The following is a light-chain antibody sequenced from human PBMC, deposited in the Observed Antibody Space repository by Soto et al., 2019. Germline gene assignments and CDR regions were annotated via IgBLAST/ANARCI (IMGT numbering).Light chain of an antibody. CDR2: DAS. J-gene: IGKJ1*01. CDR3: QQYNSYWT. CDR1: QGISSA. Sequence: AIQLTQCPASLCACVGDSVTIASLASQGISSALAWYQQTPGRPPKLLIYDASSLESGVPSRFSGSGSGTEFTLTISSLQPDDFATYYCQQYNSYWTVGQGTKVDIK. V-gene: IGKV1-13*02.